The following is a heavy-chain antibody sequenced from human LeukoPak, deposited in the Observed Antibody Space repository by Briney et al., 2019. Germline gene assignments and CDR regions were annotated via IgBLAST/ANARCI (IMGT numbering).Heavy chain of an antibody. V-gene: IGHV3-30-3*01. CDR3: AKDHREAAFD. Sequence: GGSLRLSCAASGFTFSSYAMHWVRQAPGKGLEWVAVISYDGSNKYYADSVKGRFTISRDNSKNTLYLQMNSLRAEDTAVYYCAKDHREAAFDWGQGTLVTVSS. J-gene: IGHJ4*02. CDR1: GFTFSSYA. CDR2: ISYDGSNK. D-gene: IGHD6-13*01.